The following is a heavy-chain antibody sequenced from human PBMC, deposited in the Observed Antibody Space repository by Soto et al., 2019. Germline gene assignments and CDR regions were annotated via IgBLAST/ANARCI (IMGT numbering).Heavy chain of an antibody. Sequence: GGSLRLSCAASGFTFSSYWMHWVRQAPGKGLVCVSRINNDGSVTSYADSVKGRFTISRDNAKNTLYSQLNNVRVEDTAVYYCVGGFGYWGQGALVTVSS. V-gene: IGHV3-74*01. CDR2: INNDGSVT. J-gene: IGHJ4*02. D-gene: IGHD3-10*01. CDR1: GFTFSSYW. CDR3: VGGFGY.